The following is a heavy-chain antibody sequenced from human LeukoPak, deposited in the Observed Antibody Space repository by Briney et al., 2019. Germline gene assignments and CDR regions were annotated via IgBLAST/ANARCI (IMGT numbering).Heavy chain of an antibody. V-gene: IGHV1-2*02. D-gene: IGHD5-18*01. Sequence: VASVKVSCKASGYTFAGYHVHWVRQAPGQGLEWMGWINPNSGGTHSAQMFQGRVTMTRDTSIDTAYMELSGLTSDDTAIYYCTRDRPYTATMWFDTWGQGSLVTVSS. CDR2: INPNSGGT. CDR1: GYTFAGYH. CDR3: TRDRPYTATMWFDT. J-gene: IGHJ5*02.